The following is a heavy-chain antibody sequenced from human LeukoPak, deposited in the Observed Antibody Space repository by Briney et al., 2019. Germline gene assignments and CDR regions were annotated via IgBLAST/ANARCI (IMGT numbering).Heavy chain of an antibody. J-gene: IGHJ4*02. Sequence: GGSLRLSCAASGFTFSNYAMTWVRQAPGKGLEWVSTVSSSDSTYYADSVKGRFTISRDNSKNTLYLQMNSLRAEDTAVYYCATSLSTGTTTYDYWGQGTLVTVSS. CDR1: GFTFSNYA. CDR3: ATSLSTGTTTYDY. V-gene: IGHV3-23*01. D-gene: IGHD1-7*01. CDR2: VSSSDST.